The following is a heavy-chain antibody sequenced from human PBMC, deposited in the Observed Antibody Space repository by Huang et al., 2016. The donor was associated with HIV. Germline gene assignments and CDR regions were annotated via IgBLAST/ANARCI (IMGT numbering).Heavy chain of an antibody. V-gene: IGHV3-23*01. J-gene: IGHJ4*02. CDR1: GFTFIDFA. D-gene: IGHD4-17*01. CDR2: SRGSGHSK. Sequence: EVQLLESGGGLVQPGGSLRLSCAASGFTFIDFAMSWVRQAPGKGLEWVSASRGSGHSKYYADYVKGRFTISRDNSKNTLYLQMNKWRVEDTAVYFCAKDPSSPYGDSYFEQWGQGTLVTVSP. CDR3: AKDPSSPYGDSYFEQ.